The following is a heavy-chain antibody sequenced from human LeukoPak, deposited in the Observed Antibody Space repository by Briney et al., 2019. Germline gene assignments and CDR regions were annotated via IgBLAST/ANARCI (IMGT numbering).Heavy chain of an antibody. CDR1: GFTFSSYW. J-gene: IGHJ4*02. D-gene: IGHD2-15*01. CDR2: IKQDGSEK. Sequence: GGSLRLSCVASGFTFSSYWMSWVRQAPGKGLEWVANIKQDGSEKYYVDSVKGRFTISRDNAKNSLYLQMNSLRAEDTAVYYCARDDIKSGYWGQGTLVTVSS. V-gene: IGHV3-7*01. CDR3: ARDDIKSGY.